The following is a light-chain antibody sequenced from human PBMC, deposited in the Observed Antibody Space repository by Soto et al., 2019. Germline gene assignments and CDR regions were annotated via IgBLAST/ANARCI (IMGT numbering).Light chain of an antibody. CDR1: SSDVGGYNH. Sequence: QSALTQPASVSGSPGQSITISCTGSSSDVGGYNHVSWYQQHPGKAPKLMIYEVSNRPSGVSNRFSGSKSGNTASLTISGLQAEDEADYYCCSYTSSTTYVFGTGTKLT. J-gene: IGLJ1*01. V-gene: IGLV2-14*01. CDR2: EVS. CDR3: CSYTSSTTYV.